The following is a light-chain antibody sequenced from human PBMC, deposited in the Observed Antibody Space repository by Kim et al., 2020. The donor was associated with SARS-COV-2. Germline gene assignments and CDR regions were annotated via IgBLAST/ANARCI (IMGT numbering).Light chain of an antibody. CDR2: LNSDGTR. CDR1: SGHRRNA. J-gene: IGLJ7*01. Sequence: QLVLTQSPSASASLGASVKLTCTLSSGHRRNAIAWHQQQPERGHRYLMRLNSDGTRTKGDGIPDRLSGSRSGADRYLTISRGQSEDEADYYCQTWDTGIGVFGGGTQLTVL. V-gene: IGLV4-69*01. CDR3: QTWDTGIGV.